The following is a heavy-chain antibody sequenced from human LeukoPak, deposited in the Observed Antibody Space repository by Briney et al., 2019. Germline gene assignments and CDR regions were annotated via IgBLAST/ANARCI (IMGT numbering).Heavy chain of an antibody. J-gene: IGHJ6*04. Sequence: ASVKVSRKASGGTFSSYAISWVRQAPGQGLEWMGGIIPIFGTANYAQKFQGRVTITADKSTSTAYMELSSLRSEDTAVYYCARVVVVAAGGDYYYYYGVDVWGKGTTVTVSS. CDR1: GGTFSSYA. CDR3: ARVVVVAAGGDYYYYYGVDV. D-gene: IGHD2-15*01. V-gene: IGHV1-69*06. CDR2: IIPIFGTA.